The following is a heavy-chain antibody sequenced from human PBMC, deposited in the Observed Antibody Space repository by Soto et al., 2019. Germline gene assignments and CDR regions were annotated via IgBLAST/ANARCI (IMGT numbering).Heavy chain of an antibody. CDR1: GGSISSDHYH. Sequence: QVQLQESGPGLVRPSQTLSLTCTVSGGSISSDHYHWTWIRQTPGKGLEWIGYIHYSGSVYYNPSPQSRFTMSVDTSKNLFSLKLSSVTAADAAVYFCVREDDGGDRDYYGLDVWGQGTTVTVSS. D-gene: IGHD4-17*01. CDR2: IHYSGSV. CDR3: VREDDGGDRDYYGLDV. V-gene: IGHV4-30-4*01. J-gene: IGHJ6*02.